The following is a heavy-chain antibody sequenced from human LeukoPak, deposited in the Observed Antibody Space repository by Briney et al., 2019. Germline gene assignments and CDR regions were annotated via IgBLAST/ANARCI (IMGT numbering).Heavy chain of an antibody. J-gene: IGHJ5*02. Sequence: SGGSLRLSCSASGFIFSDFTMTWVRQAPGKGPEWVSAICGRGGSTYYADSVGGRFTISRDNSKDMVYLQMNSLKVEDTATYYCGKEGGAWGQGTKVTVSS. CDR3: GKEGGA. D-gene: IGHD3-16*01. CDR2: ICGRGGST. CDR1: GFIFSDFT. V-gene: IGHV3-23*01.